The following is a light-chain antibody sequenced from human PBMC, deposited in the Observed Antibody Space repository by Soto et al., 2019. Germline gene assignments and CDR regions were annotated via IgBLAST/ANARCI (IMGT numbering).Light chain of an antibody. CDR1: SSDVGGYNY. CDR3: SSYTSSSTLNYV. J-gene: IGLJ1*01. Sequence: QSALTQPASESGSPGQSITISCTGTSSDVGGYNYVSWYQQHPGKAPKLMTYEVSNRPSGVSNRFSGSKSGNTASLTISGLQAEDEADYYCSSYTSSSTLNYVFGTGTKVTVL. V-gene: IGLV2-14*01. CDR2: EVS.